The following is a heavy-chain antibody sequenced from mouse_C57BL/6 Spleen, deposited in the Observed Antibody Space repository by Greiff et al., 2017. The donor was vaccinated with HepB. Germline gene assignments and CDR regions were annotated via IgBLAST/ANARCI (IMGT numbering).Heavy chain of an antibody. D-gene: IGHD1-1*01. CDR3: ARGDYGSSYEGWSWYFDV. CDR1: GYTFTSYG. CDR2: IYPRSGNT. Sequence: QVQLKESGAELARPGASVKLSCKASGYTFTSYGISWVKQRTGQGLEWIGEIYPRSGNTYYNEKFKGKATLTADKSSSTAYMELRSLTSEDSAVYFCARGDYGSSYEGWSWYFDVWGTGTTVTVSS. J-gene: IGHJ1*03. V-gene: IGHV1-81*01.